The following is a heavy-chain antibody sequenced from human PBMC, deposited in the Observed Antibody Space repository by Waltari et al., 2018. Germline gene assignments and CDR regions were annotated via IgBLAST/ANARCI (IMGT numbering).Heavy chain of an antibody. V-gene: IGHV4-39*07. J-gene: IGHJ4*02. CDR2: IYYSGST. Sequence: QLQLQESGPGLVKPSETLSLTCTVSGGSISSRSYYWGWIRQPPGKGLEWIGSIYYSGSTYYNPSLKSRVTISVDTSKNQFSLKLSSVTAADTAVYYCARDPLFQQLPFDYWGQGTLVTVSS. CDR3: ARDPLFQQLPFDY. D-gene: IGHD6-13*01. CDR1: GGSISSRSYY.